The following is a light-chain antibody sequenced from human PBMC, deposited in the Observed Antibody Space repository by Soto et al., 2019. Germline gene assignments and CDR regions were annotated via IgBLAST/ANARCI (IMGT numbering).Light chain of an antibody. Sequence: EVVLTQYPGTLSLSPGQRATLSCRTSQSISTTYLAWYQQKPGQAPGLLMSRTSRRATGIPDRFSGSGSGTDFTLSISRLEPEDFAVYYCQHYGDSAPFTFGPGTRVDVK. CDR3: QHYGDSAPFT. CDR2: RTS. CDR1: QSISTTY. V-gene: IGKV3-20*01. J-gene: IGKJ3*01.